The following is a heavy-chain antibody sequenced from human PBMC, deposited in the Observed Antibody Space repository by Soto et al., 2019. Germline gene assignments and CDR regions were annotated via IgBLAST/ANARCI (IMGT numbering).Heavy chain of an antibody. CDR1: GDTLTTHH. J-gene: IGHJ6*02. D-gene: IGHD3-3*01. CDR2: INPSGGST. CDR3: AREEFTYYDFWSGYSQPSGMDV. V-gene: IGHV1-46*01. Sequence: GASMKGSCKASGDTLTTHHMHWVRQGPGQGVEWMGIINPSGGSTSYAQKFQGRVTMTRDTSTSTVYMELSSLRSEDTAVYYCAREEFTYYDFWSGYSQPSGMDVWGQGTTVTVSS.